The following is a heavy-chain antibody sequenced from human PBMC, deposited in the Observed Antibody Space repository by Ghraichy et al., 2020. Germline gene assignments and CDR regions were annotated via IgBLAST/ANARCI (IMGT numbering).Heavy chain of an antibody. V-gene: IGHV4-59*08. CDR3: ARQKVGISAADS. J-gene: IGHJ5*02. D-gene: IGHD6-25*01. CDR1: GGSMNRYY. CDR2: MHYSGAP. Sequence: SETLSLTCTVSGGSMNRYYWGWVRQPPGKGLEWIAYMHYSGAPVYDPSLKSRVTISVDRSENHFSLKLASVTATDTAVYYCARQKVGISAADSWGQGTLVTVSS.